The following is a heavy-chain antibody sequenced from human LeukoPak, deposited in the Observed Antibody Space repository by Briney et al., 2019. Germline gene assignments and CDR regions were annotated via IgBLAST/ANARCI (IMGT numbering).Heavy chain of an antibody. V-gene: IGHV7-4-1*02. CDR3: ARVSRYFDWPDDAFDI. J-gene: IGHJ3*02. CDR1: GYTFTSYA. Sequence: ASVKVSCKASGYTFTSYAMNWVRQAPGQGLEWMGWINTNTGNPTYAQGFTGRFVFSLDTSVSTAYLQISSLKAEDTAVYYCARVSRYFDWPDDAFDIWGQGTMVTVSS. CDR2: INTNTGNP. D-gene: IGHD3-9*01.